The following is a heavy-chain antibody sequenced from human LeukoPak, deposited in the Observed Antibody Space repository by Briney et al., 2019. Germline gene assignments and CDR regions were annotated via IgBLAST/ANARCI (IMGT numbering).Heavy chain of an antibody. CDR3: AGLVGRYSNGMYYYFDY. J-gene: IGHJ4*02. Sequence: SETLSLTCAVSGVSITSVNLWAWVRQPPGKGLEWVGEMYLSGTTTCNPSLRGRATISLDRSKNQVSLRLNSVTAADTALYYCAGLVGRYSNGMYYYFDYWGQGILVTVSS. CDR2: MYLSGTT. V-gene: IGHV4-4*02. D-gene: IGHD1-26*01. CDR1: GVSITSVNL.